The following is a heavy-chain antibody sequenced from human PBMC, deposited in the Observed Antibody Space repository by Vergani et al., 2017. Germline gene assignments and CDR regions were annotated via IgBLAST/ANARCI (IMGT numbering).Heavy chain of an antibody. CDR3: ARGLPPFPGRFDY. V-gene: IGHV3-7*04. CDR2: INPDGSEK. Sequence: EVQLVESGGGLVQPGGSLRLSCAASGFPFSSYWMSWVRPAPGKGLEGVANINPDGSEKYYVDSVKGRFTISRDNAKNSLYLQMNTLRDEDTAVYYCARGLPPFPGRFDYWGQGTLVTVSS. D-gene: IGHD4-11*01. J-gene: IGHJ4*02. CDR1: GFPFSSYW.